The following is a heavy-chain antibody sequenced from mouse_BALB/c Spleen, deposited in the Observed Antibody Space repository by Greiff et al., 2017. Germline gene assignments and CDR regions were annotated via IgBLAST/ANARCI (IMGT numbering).Heavy chain of an antibody. Sequence: EVQLQQSGTVLVRPGASVKMSCKASGYTFTSYCMHWVKQRPGQGLEWIGAIYPGNGDTSYNQKFKGKAKLTAVTSASTAYMELSSLTNEDSAVYYCTREDGYAMDYWGQGTSVTVSS. V-gene: IGHV1-5*01. CDR1: GYTFTSYC. J-gene: IGHJ4*01. CDR3: TREDGYAMDY. CDR2: IYPGNGDT. D-gene: IGHD2-3*01.